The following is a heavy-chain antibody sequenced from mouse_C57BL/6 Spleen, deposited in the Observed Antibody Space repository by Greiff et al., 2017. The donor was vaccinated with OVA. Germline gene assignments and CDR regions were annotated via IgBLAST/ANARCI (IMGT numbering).Heavy chain of an antibody. CDR2: INPYNGGT. V-gene: IGHV1-19*01. Sequence: VQLQQSGPVLVKPGASVKMSCKASGYTFTDYYMNWVKQSHGKSLEWIGVINPYNGGTSYNQKFKGKATLTVDKSSSTAYMELNSLTSEDSAVYYCARDDSNHWYFDVWGTGTTVTVSS. CDR1: GYTFTDYY. CDR3: ARDDSNHWYFDV. J-gene: IGHJ1*03. D-gene: IGHD2-5*01.